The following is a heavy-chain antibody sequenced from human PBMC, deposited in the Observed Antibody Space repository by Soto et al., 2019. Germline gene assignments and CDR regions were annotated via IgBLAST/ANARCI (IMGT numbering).Heavy chain of an antibody. CDR1: GFSFSDYS. CDR3: ARLPKGSLVTA. J-gene: IGHJ4*02. V-gene: IGHV3-48*02. Sequence: LVESGGDLVYPGGSLRLSCVGYGFSFSDYSMNWVRQAPGKGLQWVSYISSSSDKTYYADSVKGRFTVSRDNAKNALFLQMNSLRDDDTATYFCARLPKGSLVTAWGQGTRVTVSS. D-gene: IGHD2-21*02. CDR2: ISSSSDKT.